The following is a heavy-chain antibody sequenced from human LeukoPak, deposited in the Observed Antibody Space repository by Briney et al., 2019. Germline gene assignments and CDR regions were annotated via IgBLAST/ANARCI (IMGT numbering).Heavy chain of an antibody. CDR3: ARDGVPDYGASTCWFDP. D-gene: IGHD4-17*01. J-gene: IGHJ5*02. V-gene: IGHV3-30-3*01. CDR2: ISYDGSNK. CDR1: GFTFSSYA. Sequence: GRSLRLSCAASGFTFSSYAMHWVRQAPGKGLEWVAVISYDGSNKYYADSVKGRFTISRDNSKNTLYLQMNSLRAEDTAVYYCARDGVPDYGASTCWFDPWAREPWSPSPQ.